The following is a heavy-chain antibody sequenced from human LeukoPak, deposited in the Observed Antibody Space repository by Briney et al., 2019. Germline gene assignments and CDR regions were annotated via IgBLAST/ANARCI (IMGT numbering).Heavy chain of an antibody. V-gene: IGHV4-34*01. CDR2: INHSGST. J-gene: IGHJ5*02. Sequence: PSETLSLTYAVYGGSFSGYYWSWIRQPPGKGLEWIGEINHSGSTNYNPSLKSRVTISVDTSKNQFSLKLSSVTAADTAVYYCARVSAWYYDILTGYFHWFDPWGQGTLVTVSS. CDR3: ARVSAWYYDILTGYFHWFDP. CDR1: GGSFSGYY. D-gene: IGHD3-9*01.